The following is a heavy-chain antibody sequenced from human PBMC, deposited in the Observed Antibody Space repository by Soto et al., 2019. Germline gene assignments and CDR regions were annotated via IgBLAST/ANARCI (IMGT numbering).Heavy chain of an antibody. V-gene: IGHV4-30-2*01. J-gene: IGHJ4*02. CDR2: IYHSGST. CDR1: GGSISSGGYS. CDR3: ARAYSNYERWFDY. D-gene: IGHD4-4*01. Sequence: QLQLQESGSGLVKPSQTLSLTCAVSGGSISSGGYSWSWIRQPPGKGLEWIGYIYHSGSTYYHPSLKSRAARSEDRSKNQFCLKLSSVTPADTAVDYCARAYSNYERWFDYWGQGSLVTVSS.